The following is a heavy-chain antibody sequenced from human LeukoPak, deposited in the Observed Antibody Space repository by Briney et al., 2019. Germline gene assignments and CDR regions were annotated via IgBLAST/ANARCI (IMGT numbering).Heavy chain of an antibody. CDR2: IKQDGSEK. CDR1: GFTFSSYW. V-gene: IGHV3-7*01. CDR3: AKDRIAVRPGWFDP. Sequence: GGSLRLSCAASGFTFSSYWMSWVRQAPGKGLEWVANIKQDGSEKYYVDSVKGRFTISRDNSKNTLYLQMDSLRADDTAVYYCAKDRIAVRPGWFDPWGQGTLVTVSS. D-gene: IGHD6-6*01. J-gene: IGHJ5*02.